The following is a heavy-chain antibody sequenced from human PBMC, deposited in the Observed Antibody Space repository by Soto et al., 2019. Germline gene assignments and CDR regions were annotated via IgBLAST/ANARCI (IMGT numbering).Heavy chain of an antibody. J-gene: IGHJ3*02. D-gene: IGHD3-10*01. CDR2: IYYSRST. CDR1: GGSISSSSYY. CDR3: AGGYYPVAFDI. V-gene: IGHV4-39*01. Sequence: SETLSLTCTVSGGSISSSSYYWGWIRQPPGKGLEWIGSIYYSRSTYYNPSLKSRVTISVDTSKNQFSLKLSSVTAADTAVYYCAGGYYPVAFDIWGQGTMVTVSS.